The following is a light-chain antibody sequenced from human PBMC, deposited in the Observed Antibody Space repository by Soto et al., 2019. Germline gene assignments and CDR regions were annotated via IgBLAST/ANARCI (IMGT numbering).Light chain of an antibody. J-gene: IGLJ3*02. CDR1: SSDVGGYDY. CDR3: CSYAGSSTPWV. V-gene: IGLV2-11*01. CDR2: DVS. Sequence: QSALTQPRSVSGSPGQSVTISCTGTSSDVGGYDYVSWYQQHPGKAPKLMIYDVSERPSGVPDRFSGSKSGNTASLTISGLQAEDEADYYCCSYAGSSTPWVFGGGTKLTVL.